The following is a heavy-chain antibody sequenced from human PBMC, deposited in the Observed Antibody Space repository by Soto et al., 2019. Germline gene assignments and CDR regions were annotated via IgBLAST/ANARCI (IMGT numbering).Heavy chain of an antibody. Sequence: SETLSLTCTVSGGSISSYYWSWIRQPAGKGLEWIGRIYTSGITNYNPSLKSRVTMSVDTSKNQFSLKLNSVTAADTAVYYCAREYSSSSGRTLDIWGQGTMVTVSS. D-gene: IGHD6-6*01. CDR1: GGSISSYY. CDR2: IYTSGIT. V-gene: IGHV4-4*07. J-gene: IGHJ3*02. CDR3: AREYSSSSGRTLDI.